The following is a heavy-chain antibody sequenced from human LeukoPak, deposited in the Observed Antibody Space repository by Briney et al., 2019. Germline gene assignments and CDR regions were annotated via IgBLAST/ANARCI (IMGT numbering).Heavy chain of an antibody. CDR2: INPNSGGT. D-gene: IGHD3-9*01. J-gene: IGHJ4*02. CDR3: ARGTLRYFDPADY. Sequence: ASVKVSLMASGYTFTGNNMHWVRPPPRPGLERRGWINPNSGGTNYAQKFQGRVTMTRDTSISTAYMELSRLRSDDTAVYYCARGTLRYFDPADYWGQGTLVTVPS. CDR1: GYTFTGNN. V-gene: IGHV1-2*02.